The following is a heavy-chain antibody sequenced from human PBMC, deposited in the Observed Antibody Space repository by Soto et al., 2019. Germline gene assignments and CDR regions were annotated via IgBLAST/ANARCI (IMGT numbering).Heavy chain of an antibody. D-gene: IGHD3-10*01. CDR2: IYHSGST. CDR1: GGSISSGGYS. Sequence: LQLQESGSGLVKHSQTLSLTCAVSGGSISSGGYSWSWIRQPPGKGLEWVGYIYHSGSTYYNPSLKSRVTISVDRAKNQFSLKLSAVTAEDTAVYDCARVDGYGSGSTNPDYVDYLGQGTLVTVSS. CDR3: ARVDGYGSGSTNPDYVDY. J-gene: IGHJ4*02. V-gene: IGHV4-30-2*01.